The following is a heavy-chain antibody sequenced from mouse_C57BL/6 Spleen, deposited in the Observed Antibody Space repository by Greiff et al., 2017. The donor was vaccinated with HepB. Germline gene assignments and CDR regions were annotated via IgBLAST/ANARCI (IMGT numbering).Heavy chain of an antibody. CDR1: GYTFTSYG. D-gene: IGHD2-4*01. CDR3: SSLWDYDYDYYAMDY. J-gene: IGHJ4*01. Sequence: VQLQQSGAELARPGASVKLSCKASGYTFTSYGISWVKQRTGQGLEWIGEIYPRSGNTYYNEKFKGKATLTADKSSSTAYMELRSLTSEDSAVYFCSSLWDYDYDYYAMDYWGQGTSVTVSS. V-gene: IGHV1-81*01. CDR2: IYPRSGNT.